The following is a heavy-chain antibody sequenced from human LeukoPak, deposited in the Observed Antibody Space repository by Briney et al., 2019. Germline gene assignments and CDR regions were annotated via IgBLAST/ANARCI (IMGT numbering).Heavy chain of an antibody. CDR2: ISRNGAAT. Sequence: GGSLRLSCEASGLSFGDYTMHWVRQPPGKGLEWVSLISRNGAATKYADSVRGRFTVSRDNSKNTLYLQMNSLRAEDTAVYYCAKDFVDWGQGTLVTVSS. J-gene: IGHJ4*02. CDR3: AKDFVD. V-gene: IGHV3-43*01. CDR1: GLSFGDYT.